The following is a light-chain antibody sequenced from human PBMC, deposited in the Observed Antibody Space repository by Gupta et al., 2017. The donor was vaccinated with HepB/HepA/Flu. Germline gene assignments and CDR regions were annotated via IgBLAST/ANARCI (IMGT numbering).Light chain of an antibody. CDR2: GAS. CDR3: EQYCNSPWT. CDR1: QIVNNNY. Sequence: IVLTQSPDNLSLSPGEGATLSCRASQIVNNNYVAWYQQKPGQAPRILIYGASSRGSGIPDRFSGSGSGTDFTLTISRLECDDFAVYYCEQYCNSPWTFGQGTKVDIK. V-gene: IGKV3-20*01. J-gene: IGKJ1*01.